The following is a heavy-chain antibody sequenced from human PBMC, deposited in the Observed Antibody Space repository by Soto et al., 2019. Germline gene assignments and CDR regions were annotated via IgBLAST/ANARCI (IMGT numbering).Heavy chain of an antibody. J-gene: IGHJ4*02. V-gene: IGHV1-69*06. CDR3: ARWGGLSCSGAVCFKKPFDY. CDR2: IIPISGTT. Sequence: QVQLLQSGAEVKRPESSMKVSCKPSGGTFNNYAINWVRQAPGQGLEWMGAIIPISGTTKYAQKFQGRVTITADKSTSTVYMDLSSLRSEDTAVYYCARWGGLSCSGAVCFKKPFDYWGQGTLVTVSS. D-gene: IGHD2-8*02. CDR1: GGTFNNYA.